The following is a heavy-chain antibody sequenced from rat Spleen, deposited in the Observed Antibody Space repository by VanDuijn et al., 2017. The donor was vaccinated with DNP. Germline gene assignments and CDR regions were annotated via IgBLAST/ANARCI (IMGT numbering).Heavy chain of an antibody. CDR3: VTHGSISSTSTGAMDV. CDR2: IVYDGSGS. D-gene: IGHD1-5*01. J-gene: IGHJ4*01. V-gene: IGHV5S10*01. Sequence: EVQLVESGGGLVQPGRSLKLSCAASGFTFSDYSMPWVRQAPKKGLEWVATIVYDGSGSYYGDSVTGRFTISRDNAKSNLYLQMDNLRSEETATYYCVTHGSISSTSTGAMDVWGQGTSVTVSS. CDR1: GFTFSDYS.